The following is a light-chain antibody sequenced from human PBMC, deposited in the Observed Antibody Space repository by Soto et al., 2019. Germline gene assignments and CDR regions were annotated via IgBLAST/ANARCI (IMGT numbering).Light chain of an antibody. CDR3: SSYRNIPSLV. V-gene: IGLV2-14*01. CDR2: EVS. J-gene: IGLJ3*02. Sequence: QSVLTQPASVSGSPGQSITISCTGTSSDVGGYNYVSWYQQHPGKAPKLLIFEVSNRPSGVSNRFSGSKSGNTASLTISGLQAEDEADYYCSSYRNIPSLVFGGGTRLTVL. CDR1: SSDVGGYNY.